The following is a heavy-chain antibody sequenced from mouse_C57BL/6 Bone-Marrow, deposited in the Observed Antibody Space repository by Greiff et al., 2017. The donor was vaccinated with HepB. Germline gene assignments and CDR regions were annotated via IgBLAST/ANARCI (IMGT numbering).Heavy chain of an antibody. Sequence: QVQLQQSGPGLVQPSQSLSITCTVSGFSLTSYGVHWVRQSPGKGLEWLGVIWRGGSTDYNAAFMSRLSITKDNSKSQVFFKMNSLQADDTAIYYCAKVPFYYGSSYWYFDVWGTGTTVTVSS. V-gene: IGHV2-5*01. CDR2: IWRGGST. D-gene: IGHD1-1*01. CDR3: AKVPFYYGSSYWYFDV. J-gene: IGHJ1*03. CDR1: GFSLTSYG.